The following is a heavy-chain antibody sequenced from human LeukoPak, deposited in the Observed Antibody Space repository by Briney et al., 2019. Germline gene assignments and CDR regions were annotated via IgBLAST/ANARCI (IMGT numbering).Heavy chain of an antibody. J-gene: IGHJ4*02. CDR2: ISYDGSNK. CDR1: GFTFSSYA. V-gene: IGHV3-30-3*01. Sequence: GGSLRLSCAASGFTFSSYAMHWVRQAPGKGLEWVAVISYDGSNKYYADSVKGRFTISRDNSKNTLYLQMNSLRAEDTAVYYCANTYGSGSYHPTYFDYWGQGTLVTVSS. CDR3: ANTYGSGSYHPTYFDY. D-gene: IGHD3-10*01.